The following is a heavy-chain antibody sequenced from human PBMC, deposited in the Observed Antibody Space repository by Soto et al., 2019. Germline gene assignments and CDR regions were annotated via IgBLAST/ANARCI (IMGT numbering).Heavy chain of an antibody. CDR3: ARHPRLAYSNSPPYFDS. D-gene: IGHD6-6*01. V-gene: IGHV5-10-1*01. CDR1: GYTFTTFW. Sequence: PGESLKISCKGSGYTFTTFWINWVRQMPGKSLEWMGTIDPTDSYTNYSPSFQGHVTISTDKSIDTAYLQWSSLRASDTAMYYCARHPRLAYSNSPPYFDSWGQGTLVTVSS. J-gene: IGHJ4*02. CDR2: IDPTDSYT.